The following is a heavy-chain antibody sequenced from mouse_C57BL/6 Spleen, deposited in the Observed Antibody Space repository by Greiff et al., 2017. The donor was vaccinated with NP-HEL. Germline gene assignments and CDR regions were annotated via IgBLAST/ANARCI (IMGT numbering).Heavy chain of an antibody. CDR1: GYTFTSYW. Sequence: QVQLQQPGAELVKPGASVKLSCKASGYTFTSYWMHWVKQRPGQGLEWIGMIHPNSGSTNYNEKFKSKATLTVDKSSSTAYMQLSSLTSEDSAVYYCAREDYYYDGYAMDYWGQGTSVTVSS. D-gene: IGHD2-4*01. V-gene: IGHV1-64*01. J-gene: IGHJ4*01. CDR2: IHPNSGST. CDR3: AREDYYYDGYAMDY.